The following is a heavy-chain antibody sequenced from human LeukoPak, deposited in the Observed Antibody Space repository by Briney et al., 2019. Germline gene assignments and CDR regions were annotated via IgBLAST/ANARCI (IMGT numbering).Heavy chain of an antibody. V-gene: IGHV1-18*01. J-gene: IGHJ4*02. Sequence: ASVKVSCKASGYTFTSYGISWVRQAPGHGLEWMGWISAYNGNTNYAQKLQGRVTMTTDTSTSTAYMELRSLRSDDTAVYYCARVPRGYSYGPYYFDYWGQGTLVTVSS. D-gene: IGHD5-18*01. CDR1: GYTFTSYG. CDR2: ISAYNGNT. CDR3: ARVPRGYSYGPYYFDY.